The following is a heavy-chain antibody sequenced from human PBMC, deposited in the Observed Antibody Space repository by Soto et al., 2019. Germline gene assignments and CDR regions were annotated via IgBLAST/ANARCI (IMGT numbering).Heavy chain of an antibody. CDR2: ISWNSGSI. CDR3: AKDTGDGITIFGVRIDY. J-gene: IGHJ4*02. V-gene: IGHV3-9*01. Sequence: PGGSLRLSCAASGFTFDDYAMHWVRQAPGKGLEWVSGISWNSGSIGYADSVKGRFTISRDNAKNSLYLQMNSLRAEDTALYYCAKDTGDGITIFGVRIDYWGQGTLVTVSS. CDR1: GFTFDDYA. D-gene: IGHD3-3*01.